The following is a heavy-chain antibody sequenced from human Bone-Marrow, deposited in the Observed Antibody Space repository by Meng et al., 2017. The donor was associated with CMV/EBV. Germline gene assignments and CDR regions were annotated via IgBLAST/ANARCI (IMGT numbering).Heavy chain of an antibody. V-gene: IGHV3-23*01. CDR3: AKDLQWLVWDY. D-gene: IGHD6-19*01. Sequence: QCEVAGGWVLAARYRRLSCPASASTLSSHAMRRVRQVPGKGLEWVLAICGSGGSTYYANSVKGRFTISRDNSKNTLYLQMNSLRAEDTAVYYCAKDLQWLVWDYWGQGTLVTVSS. J-gene: IGHJ4*02. CDR1: ASTLSSHA. CDR2: ICGSGGST.